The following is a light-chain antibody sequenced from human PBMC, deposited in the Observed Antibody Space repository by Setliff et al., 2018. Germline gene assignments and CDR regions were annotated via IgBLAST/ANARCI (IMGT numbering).Light chain of an antibody. CDR3: AAWADSVNGPV. CDR2: TNY. V-gene: IGLV1-44*01. CDR1: SSDIGTNA. Sequence: KRVTISCSGSSSDIGTNAVNWYQQFPGTAPKLLIYTNYRRPSGVPDRFSGSRPGTSASLAISGLQSEDEADYYCAAWADSVNGPVFGGGTKVT. J-gene: IGLJ2*01.